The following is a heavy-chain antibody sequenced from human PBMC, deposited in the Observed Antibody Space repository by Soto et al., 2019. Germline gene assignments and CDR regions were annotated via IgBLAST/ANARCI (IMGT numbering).Heavy chain of an antibody. CDR3: ARDIGSYAYGEGY. Sequence: PSETLSLTCSVSGCSINSYWWSWIRQPAGKGLEWIGRVYSSGTTDYNPSLNSRATMSVETSKNQFSLKLSSVTAADTALYYCARDIGSYAYGEGYWGQGIQVTVSS. J-gene: IGHJ4*02. CDR2: VYSSGTT. CDR1: GCSINSYW. V-gene: IGHV4-4*07. D-gene: IGHD3-10*01.